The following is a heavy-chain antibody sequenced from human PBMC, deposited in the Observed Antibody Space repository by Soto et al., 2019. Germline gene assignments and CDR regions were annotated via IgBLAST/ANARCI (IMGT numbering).Heavy chain of an antibody. CDR2: IYPGDSDT. CDR1: GYSFTSYW. V-gene: IGHV5-51*01. J-gene: IGHJ6*02. CDR3: SSTVVTTSQSIPRYYGMDV. D-gene: IGHD5-12*01. Sequence: GESLKISCKGSGYSFTSYWIGWVRQMPGKGLEWMGIIYPGDSDTRYSPSFQGQVTISADKSISTAYLQWSSLKASDTAMYYCSSTVVTTSQSIPRYYGMDVWGQGTTVTVSS.